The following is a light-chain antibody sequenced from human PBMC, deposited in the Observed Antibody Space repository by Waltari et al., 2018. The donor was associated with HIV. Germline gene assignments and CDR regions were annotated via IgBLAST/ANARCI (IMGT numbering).Light chain of an antibody. CDR3: GAWDSGLSAWV. CDR2: DNN. V-gene: IGLV1-51*01. CDR1: SSNIGNNN. J-gene: IGLJ3*02. Sequence: HSVLTQPPSVSAAPGQKVTIPCSGSSSNIGNNNVSWYQQFPGTAPKLLIYDNNKRPSGIPDRFSGTKSGTSATLGITGLQTGDEAGYYCGAWDSGLSAWVFGGGTKLTVL.